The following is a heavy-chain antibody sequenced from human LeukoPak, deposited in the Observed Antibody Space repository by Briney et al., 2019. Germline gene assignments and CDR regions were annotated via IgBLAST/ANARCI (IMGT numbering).Heavy chain of an antibody. CDR1: GGTFSSYA. CDR3: ARGLVQYYYYGMDV. J-gene: IGHJ6*01. D-gene: IGHD6-6*01. V-gene: IGHV1-69*13. Sequence: ASVKVSCKASGGTFSSYAISWVRQAPGQGLEWMGGIIPIFGTANYAQKFQGRVTITADESTSTAYMELSSLRSEDTAVYYCARGLVQYYYYGMDVWGKGPRSPSPQ. CDR2: IIPIFGTA.